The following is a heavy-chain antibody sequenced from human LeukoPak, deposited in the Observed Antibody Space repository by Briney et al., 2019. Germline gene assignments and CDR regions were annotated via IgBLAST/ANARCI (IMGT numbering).Heavy chain of an antibody. CDR1: GGSFSGSY. V-gene: IGHV4-34*01. J-gene: IGHJ5*02. Sequence: SETLSLTCAVYGGSFSGSYWSWLRQPPGKGLEWLGEINHSGSTNYNPSLKSRVTISVDTYKNEFSLKLNYVTAADTAVYYCARYVAVAGTINWFDPWGQRTLVTVSS. D-gene: IGHD6-19*01. CDR2: INHSGST. CDR3: ARYVAVAGTINWFDP.